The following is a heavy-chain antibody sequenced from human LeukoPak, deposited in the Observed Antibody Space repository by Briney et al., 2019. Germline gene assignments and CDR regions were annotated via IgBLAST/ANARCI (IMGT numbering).Heavy chain of an antibody. Sequence: VGALRLSCAASGFTFSSYEMNWVGQAPGKGLEWVSYISSSGSTTYYADAVKGRFTISRDNAKKSVYLQMNSLRAEGTAVYYCARASRITNCYDYWGHGTLVTVSS. CDR1: GFTFSSYE. CDR2: ISSSGSTT. D-gene: IGHD2-2*01. V-gene: IGHV3-48*03. CDR3: ARASRITNCYDY. J-gene: IGHJ4*01.